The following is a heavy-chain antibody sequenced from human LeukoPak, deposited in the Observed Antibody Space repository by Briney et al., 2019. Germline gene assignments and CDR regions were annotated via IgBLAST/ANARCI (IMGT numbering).Heavy chain of an antibody. J-gene: IGHJ4*02. V-gene: IGHV1-18*01. CDR2: ISAYNGNT. CDR3: ARDYSSGWYPLYSDY. CDR1: GYTFTSYG. Sequence: ASVKVSCKASGYTFTSYGISWVRQAPGQGLEWMGWISAYNGNTNYAQKLQGRVTMTTDTSTSTAYMELRSLRSDDTAVYYCARDYSSGWYPLYSDYWGQGTLVTVSS. D-gene: IGHD6-19*01.